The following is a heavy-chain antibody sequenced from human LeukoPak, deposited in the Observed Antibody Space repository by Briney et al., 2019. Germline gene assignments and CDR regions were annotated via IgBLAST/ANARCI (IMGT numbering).Heavy chain of an antibody. V-gene: IGHV3-23*01. J-gene: IGHJ4*02. Sequence: GGSLRLSCEASGFSFSSYAMTWVRQTPRKGLEWVAAISVSGDQTSCADSVKGRFAIFRDNSKNTLYLQMNRLRAEDTAMYFCAKYGEYCNGGSCYDPFTYFDFWGQGTLVTVSS. CDR1: GFSFSSYA. D-gene: IGHD2-15*01. CDR3: AKYGEYCNGGSCYDPFTYFDF. CDR2: ISVSGDQT.